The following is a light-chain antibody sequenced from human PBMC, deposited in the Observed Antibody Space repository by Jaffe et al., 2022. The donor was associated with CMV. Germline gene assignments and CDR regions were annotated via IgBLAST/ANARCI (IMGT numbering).Light chain of an antibody. Sequence: EILLTQSPGTLSLSPGEGATLSCRASQTVISRYIAWYQQKVGQPPRLLIFGASSRATGIPDRFSGSGSGTDFTLTISRLEAEDFAVYYCHHYGNSPRAFGHGTKVEIK. CDR2: GAS. V-gene: IGKV3-20*01. CDR3: HHYGNSPRA. CDR1: QTVISRY. J-gene: IGKJ1*01.